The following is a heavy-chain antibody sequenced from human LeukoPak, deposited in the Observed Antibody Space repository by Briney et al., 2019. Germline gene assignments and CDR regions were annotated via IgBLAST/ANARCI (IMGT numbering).Heavy chain of an antibody. Sequence: ASVKVSCKASGGTFTSYAISWVRQAPGQGLEWMGRIIPIFCTANYAQKFQGRVTITTDESTSTAYMELSSLRSEDTAVYYCARDLYYDSSGFAYDYWGQGTLVTVSS. V-gene: IGHV1-69*05. CDR2: IIPIFCTA. J-gene: IGHJ4*02. CDR1: GGTFTSYA. D-gene: IGHD3-22*01. CDR3: ARDLYYDSSGFAYDY.